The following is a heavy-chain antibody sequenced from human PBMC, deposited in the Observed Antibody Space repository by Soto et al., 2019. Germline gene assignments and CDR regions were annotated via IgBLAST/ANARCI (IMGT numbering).Heavy chain of an antibody. V-gene: IGHV4-4*07. CDR3: ARFAFSYY. D-gene: IGHD3-3*02. Sequence: SETLSLTSSVPGGATSCYYWSRVRQPSGQGLEWPGRVFRSGSTNYNASLKSRVTMSLDTSKNEVSLTRRSVTAADPGVYYCARFAFSYY. CDR1: GGATSCYY. J-gene: IGHJ6*01. CDR2: VFRSGST.